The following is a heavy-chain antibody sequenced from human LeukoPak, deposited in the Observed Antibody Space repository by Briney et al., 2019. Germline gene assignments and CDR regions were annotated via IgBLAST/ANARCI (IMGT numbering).Heavy chain of an antibody. CDR3: ARDKGRWLQLLPYFDY. CDR1: GFTFSSYG. Sequence: PGRSLRLSCAASGFTFSSYGMHWVRQAPGKGLEWVAVIWYDGSNKYYADSVKGRFTISRDNSKNTLYLQMNGLRAEDTAVYYCARDKGRWLQLLPYFDYWGQGTLVTVSS. D-gene: IGHD5-24*01. CDR2: IWYDGSNK. J-gene: IGHJ4*02. V-gene: IGHV3-33*01.